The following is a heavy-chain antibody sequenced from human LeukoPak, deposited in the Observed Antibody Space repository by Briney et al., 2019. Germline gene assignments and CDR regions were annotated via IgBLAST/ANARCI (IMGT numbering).Heavy chain of an antibody. V-gene: IGHV4-39*01. D-gene: IGHD3-22*01. CDR1: GGSISSSSYY. J-gene: IGHJ5*02. Sequence: SETLSLTCTVSGGSISSSSYYWGWIRQHPGKGLERIGYISYSGSTYYNPSLKSRVTISVDTSKNQFSLKLSSVTAADTAVYYCARRSLVVPTIGFGFDPWGQGTLVTVSS. CDR2: ISYSGST. CDR3: ARRSLVVPTIGFGFDP.